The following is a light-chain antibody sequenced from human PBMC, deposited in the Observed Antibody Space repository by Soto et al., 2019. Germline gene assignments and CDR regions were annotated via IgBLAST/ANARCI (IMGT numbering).Light chain of an antibody. Sequence: QSALTQPPSASGSPGQSVTISCTGTSSDVGGYNYVSWYQQHPGKAPKLMIYEVSKRPSGVPDRFSGSKSGNTASLTVSGLKAEDEAEYYCSSYACSNNPYGFGTGTKRTVL. CDR1: SSDVGGYNY. J-gene: IGLJ1*01. V-gene: IGLV2-8*01. CDR2: EVS. CDR3: SSYACSNNPYG.